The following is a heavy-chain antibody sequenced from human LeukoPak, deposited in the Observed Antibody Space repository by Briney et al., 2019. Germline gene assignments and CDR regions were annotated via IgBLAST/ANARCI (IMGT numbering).Heavy chain of an antibody. J-gene: IGHJ5*02. Sequence: ASVKVSCKASGYTFTSYGITWVRQAPGQGLEWMGWISAYNTNTNYGQKLQGRVTMTTDTSTSTAYMELRSLRSDDTAVYYCARVVPIAAAGRYNWFDPWGQGTLVTVSS. D-gene: IGHD6-13*01. CDR3: ARVVPIAAAGRYNWFDP. CDR1: GYTFTSYG. CDR2: ISAYNTNT. V-gene: IGHV1-18*01.